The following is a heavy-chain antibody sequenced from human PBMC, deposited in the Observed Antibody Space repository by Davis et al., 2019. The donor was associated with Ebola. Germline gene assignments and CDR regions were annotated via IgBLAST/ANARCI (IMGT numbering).Heavy chain of an antibody. CDR3: ARCRSLGSYYYMDV. Sequence: KVSCKASGYRFTNYWTGWVRQMPGKGLEWMGIIYAGDSDTRYSPSFQGQVTIAADKSINTAYLQWSSLKASDTAVYYCARCRSLGSYYYMDVWGKGTTVTVSS. CDR2: IYAGDSDT. V-gene: IGHV5-51*06. J-gene: IGHJ6*03. D-gene: IGHD3-10*01. CDR1: GYRFTNYW.